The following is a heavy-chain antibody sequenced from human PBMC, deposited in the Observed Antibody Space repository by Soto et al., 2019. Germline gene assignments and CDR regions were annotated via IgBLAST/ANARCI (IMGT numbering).Heavy chain of an antibody. CDR3: ASRSTLSYSSSSFDP. Sequence: GASVKVSCKASGGTFSSYAISWVRQAPGQGLEWMGGIIPIFGTANYAQKFQGRVTITADESTSTAYMELSSLRSEDTAVYYCASRSTLSYSSSSFDPWGQGTLVTVSS. D-gene: IGHD6-13*01. CDR2: IIPIFGTA. CDR1: GGTFSSYA. V-gene: IGHV1-69*13. J-gene: IGHJ5*02.